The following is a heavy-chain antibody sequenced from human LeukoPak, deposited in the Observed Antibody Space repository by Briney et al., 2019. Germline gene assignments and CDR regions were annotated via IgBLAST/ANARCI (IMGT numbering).Heavy chain of an antibody. CDR2: INSDGSST. CDR1: GFTFSNYW. CDR3: ARVSAGYSGYDFGY. V-gene: IGHV3-74*01. Sequence: PGGSLRLSCAASGFTFSNYWMHWVRQAPGKGLVWVSRINSDGSSTRYADSVKGRFTISRDNAKNTLYLQMNSLRAEDTAVYYCARVSAGYSGYDFGYWGQGTLVTVSS. D-gene: IGHD5-12*01. J-gene: IGHJ4*02.